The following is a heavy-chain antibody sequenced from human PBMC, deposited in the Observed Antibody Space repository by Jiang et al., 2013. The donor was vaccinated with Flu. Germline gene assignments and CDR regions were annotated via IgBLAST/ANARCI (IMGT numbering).Heavy chain of an antibody. D-gene: IGHD3-9*01. V-gene: IGHV3-74*01. CDR3: ARARYYDILTGFYYGMDV. J-gene: IGHJ6*02. CDR2: ITMDGRST. Sequence: GLVWVSRITMDGRSTTYADSVKGRFTISRDNAKDTLYLQMNSLRAEDTAVYYCARARYYDILTGFYYGMDVWGQGTTVAVSS.